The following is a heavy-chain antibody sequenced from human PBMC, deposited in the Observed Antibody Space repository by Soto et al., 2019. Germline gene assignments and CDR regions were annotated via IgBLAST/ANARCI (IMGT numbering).Heavy chain of an antibody. CDR2: IYWDDDK. V-gene: IGHV2-5*02. CDR1: GFSLTSNDVG. D-gene: IGHD6-6*01. J-gene: IGHJ4*02. CDR3: AHSRYSRSSFDY. Sequence: QITLKESGPTLVKPTQTLTLTCTFSGFSLTSNDVGVGWIRQPPGKALEWLALIYWDDDKRYSPSLKSRITITKDTSKNQVVLRMTNIDPVDTATYYCAHSRYSRSSFDYWGQGTLVTVSS.